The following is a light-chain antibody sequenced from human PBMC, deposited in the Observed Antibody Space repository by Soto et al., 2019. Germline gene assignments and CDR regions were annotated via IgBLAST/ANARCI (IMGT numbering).Light chain of an antibody. CDR1: RSNIGAGYD. J-gene: IGLJ3*02. CDR3: QSDDSSLSGRNWV. CDR2: YNS. Sequence: QSVLTQPPSVSGAPGQRVTISCTGSRSNIGAGYDVNWYQQFPVTAPKLLIYYNSNRPSGVPDRFSGSKSGTSASLAITGLQAEDEADYYCQSDDSSLSGRNWVFGGGTQLTVL. V-gene: IGLV1-40*01.